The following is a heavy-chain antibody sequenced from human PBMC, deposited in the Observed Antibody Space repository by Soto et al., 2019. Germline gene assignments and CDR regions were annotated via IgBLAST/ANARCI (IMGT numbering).Heavy chain of an antibody. CDR3: ARAGAGYCSSTSCFPIPSYYYGMDV. V-gene: IGHV1-69*06. CDR1: GGTFSSYA. Sequence: SVKVSCKASGGTFSSYAISWVRQAPGQGLEWMGGIIPIFGTANYAQKFQGRVTITADKSTSTAYMELSSLRSEDTAVYYCARAGAGYCSSTSCFPIPSYYYGMDVWGQGTTVTVSS. J-gene: IGHJ6*02. D-gene: IGHD2-2*01. CDR2: IIPIFGTA.